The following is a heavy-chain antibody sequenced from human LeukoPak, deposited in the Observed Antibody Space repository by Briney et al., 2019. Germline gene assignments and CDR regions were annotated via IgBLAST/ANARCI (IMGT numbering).Heavy chain of an antibody. J-gene: IGHJ3*02. CDR2: IIPIIGTT. V-gene: IGHV1-69*04. CDR3: ARRSLDGFDI. CDR1: GGTFSTYA. Sequence: SVKVSCKPSGGTFSTYAINWVRQAPGQGLEWMGRIIPIIGTTKYSQKFQGRVTITADKSTSTAYMELSSLKSEDTAVYYCARRSLDGFDIWGQGTMVTVSS.